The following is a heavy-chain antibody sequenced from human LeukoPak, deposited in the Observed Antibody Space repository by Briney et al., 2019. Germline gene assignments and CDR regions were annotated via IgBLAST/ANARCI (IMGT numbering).Heavy chain of an antibody. CDR2: IYYSGST. D-gene: IGHD1-26*01. V-gene: IGHV4-31*03. CDR3: ARDRARGRFDY. J-gene: IGHJ4*02. CDR1: GGSISSGGYY. Sequence: SETLSLTCTVSGGSISSGGYYWSWIRQHPGKGLEWIGYIYYSGSTYYNPSLKSRATISVDTSKNQFSLKLSSVTAADTAVYYCARDRARGRFDYWGQGTLVTVSS.